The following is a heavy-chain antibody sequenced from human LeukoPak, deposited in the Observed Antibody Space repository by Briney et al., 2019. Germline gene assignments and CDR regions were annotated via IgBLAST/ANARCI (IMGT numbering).Heavy chain of an antibody. Sequence: GASVKVSCKASGYTFTSYGISWVRQAPGQGLEWMGWISAYNGNTNYAQKLQGRVTMTTDTSTSTAYMELRSLRSDDTAEYYCARGPVMTTVTTHAMTQPHYDGMDVWGQGTTVTVSS. CDR2: ISAYNGNT. J-gene: IGHJ6*02. V-gene: IGHV1-18*01. CDR1: GYTFTSYG. CDR3: ARGPVMTTVTTHAMTQPHYDGMDV. D-gene: IGHD4-17*01.